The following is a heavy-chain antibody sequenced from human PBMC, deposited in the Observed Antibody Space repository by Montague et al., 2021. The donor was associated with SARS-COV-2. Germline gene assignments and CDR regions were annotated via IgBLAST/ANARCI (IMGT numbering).Heavy chain of an antibody. CDR1: GDSVNNYY. Sequence: SETLSLTCTVSGDSVNNYYWSWIRQPPGKGLEWIGYINYSGSTHYNPSLQSLVTLSKDTSKNQFSLRLTSVTAADTAMYFCARAPIYRSSWYAYFDYWGQGTLVTVSS. D-gene: IGHD6-13*01. CDR3: ARAPIYRSSWYAYFDY. J-gene: IGHJ4*02. V-gene: IGHV4-59*02. CDR2: INYSGST.